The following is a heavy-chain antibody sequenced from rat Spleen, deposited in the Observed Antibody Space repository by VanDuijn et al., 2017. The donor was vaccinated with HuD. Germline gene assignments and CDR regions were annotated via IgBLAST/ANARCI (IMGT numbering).Heavy chain of an antibody. D-gene: IGHD3-2*01. Sequence: EVQLVETGGGLVQPGRSLKLSCVASGFTFSNYDMAWVRQAPKADLEWVATISYDGGSTNSRDSVKGRFTISRDNAKGTLYLQMDSLRSEDTATYYCMRHEITAVGRYLDYWGQGVMVTVSS. V-gene: IGHV5-29*01. J-gene: IGHJ2*01. CDR3: MRHEITAVGRYLDY. CDR1: GFTFSNYD. CDR2: ISYDGGST.